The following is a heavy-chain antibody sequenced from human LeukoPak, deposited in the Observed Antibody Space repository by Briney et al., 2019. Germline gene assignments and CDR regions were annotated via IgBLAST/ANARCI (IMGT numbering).Heavy chain of an antibody. Sequence: PSETLSLTCTVSGGSISRYYWSWLRRPPGKGVEGIGEINHSGSTNYNPSLTSRVTISVDTSKNQFSLKLSSVTAADTAVYYCARHKPTYYDFWSGYYSGWFDPWGQGTLVTVSS. J-gene: IGHJ5*02. CDR3: ARHKPTYYDFWSGYYSGWFDP. CDR2: INHSGST. D-gene: IGHD3-3*01. CDR1: GGSISRYY. V-gene: IGHV4-34*01.